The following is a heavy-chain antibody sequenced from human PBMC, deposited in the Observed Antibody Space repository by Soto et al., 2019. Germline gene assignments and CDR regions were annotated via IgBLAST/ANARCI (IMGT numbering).Heavy chain of an antibody. D-gene: IGHD3-16*01. J-gene: IGHJ6*01. CDR2: IKEDGSEK. V-gene: IGHV3-7*01. CDR3: ARLGRHG. CDR1: VFSFRCSW. Sequence: WGSLRFSCAASVFSFRCSWMDWVRQAPGKGPEWVANIKEDGSEKNYVDSVKGRFTISRDNAKNSLYLQMNSLRAEAAAVYYSARLGRHGWGQGTTVTVSS.